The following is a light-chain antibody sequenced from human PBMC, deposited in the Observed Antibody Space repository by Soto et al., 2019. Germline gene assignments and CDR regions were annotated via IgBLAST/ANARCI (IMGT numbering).Light chain of an antibody. V-gene: IGKV1-6*02. CDR1: QGIRND. J-gene: IGKJ1*01. CDR3: LQHFDYPRT. CDR2: GES. Sequence: AIQMTQSPSSLSASVGDRVTITCRASQGIRNDLGWYQQKPGKAPNLLIYGESRLGSGVPLRFSGSGSGTDFTLTISSLQPEDFATYYCLQHFDYPRTFGQGTKVEIK.